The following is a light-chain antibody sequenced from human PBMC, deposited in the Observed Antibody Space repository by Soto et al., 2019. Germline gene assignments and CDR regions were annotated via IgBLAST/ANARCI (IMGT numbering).Light chain of an antibody. CDR2: DAS. J-gene: IGKJ1*01. V-gene: IGKV3-15*01. CDR1: QNVGID. Sequence: EIVMTQSPATLSVSPGERATLSCRASQNVGIDLAWFQQKPGQAPRLLIYDASTRATGIPARFSGSGSGTEFTLTISSLQSEDFAVYYCQQYNTWPRTFGQGTKVDIK. CDR3: QQYNTWPRT.